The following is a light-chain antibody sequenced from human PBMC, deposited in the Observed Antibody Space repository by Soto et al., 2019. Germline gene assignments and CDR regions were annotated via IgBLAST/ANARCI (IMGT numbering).Light chain of an antibody. Sequence: IQMTQSPSTLSASVGDRVTIACRASQSVSSWLAWYQQKPGKAPKLLIYDASHLESGVPSTFGGSGSGTEFTLTISSLQPDDVATYFCQQYNSYPNTFGQGTR. V-gene: IGKV1-5*01. CDR3: QQYNSYPNT. CDR2: DAS. CDR1: QSVSSW. J-gene: IGKJ5*01.